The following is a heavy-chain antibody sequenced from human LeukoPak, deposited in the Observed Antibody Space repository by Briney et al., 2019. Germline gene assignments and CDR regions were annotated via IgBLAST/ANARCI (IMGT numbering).Heavy chain of an antibody. CDR1: GFTFSDYY. V-gene: IGHV3-11*04. J-gene: IGHJ4*02. D-gene: IGHD1-20*01. Sequence: GGSLRLSCAASGFTFSDYYMSWIRQAPGKGLEWISYISTNGHTIYYADSVKGRFTISRDNAKNSLFLQMNSLRVEDTAVYFCASTTYYWNWGQGTLVTVSS. CDR3: ASTTYYWN. CDR2: ISTNGHTI.